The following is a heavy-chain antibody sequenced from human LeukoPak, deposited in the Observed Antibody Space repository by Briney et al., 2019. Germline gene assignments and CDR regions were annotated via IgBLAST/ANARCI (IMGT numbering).Heavy chain of an antibody. Sequence: ASVKVSCKAFGYTFTSNYMHWVRQAPGQGPEWMGVISPSGGSTTYAQKFQGRVTLTRDMSTSTVYMELSSLRSEDTAVYYCAREGVSGSYLGYWGQGTLVTVSS. CDR3: AREGVSGSYLGY. V-gene: IGHV1-46*01. CDR1: GYTFTSNY. CDR2: ISPSGGST. D-gene: IGHD1-26*01. J-gene: IGHJ4*02.